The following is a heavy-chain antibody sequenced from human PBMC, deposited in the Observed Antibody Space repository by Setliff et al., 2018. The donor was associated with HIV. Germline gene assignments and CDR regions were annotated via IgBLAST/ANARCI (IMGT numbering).Heavy chain of an antibody. CDR1: GYAFTGYY. Sequence: ASVKVSCKASGYAFTGYYMHWVRQAPGQGLEWMGWIKINSGGTKFTQKFQGRVTMTRDTSLSTAYMELSRLRSDDTAVYYCVREGAGPTDDAFDIWGQGTMVTVSS. CDR2: IKINSGGT. V-gene: IGHV1-2*02. CDR3: VREGAGPTDDAFDI. J-gene: IGHJ3*02. D-gene: IGHD4-17*01.